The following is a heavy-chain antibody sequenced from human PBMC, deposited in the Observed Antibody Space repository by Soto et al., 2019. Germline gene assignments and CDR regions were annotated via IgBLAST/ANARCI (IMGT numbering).Heavy chain of an antibody. CDR2: INTDGSTT. Sequence: EVQLVESGGGLVQPGGSLRLSCAASEFTFNNYWIHWVRQVPGKGLEWVSRINTDGSTTNYADSVMGRFTISRDNADKTVYLQMNSLRDEDTAVYYCARGIYLKYGLDVWGQGATVTVSS. D-gene: IGHD3-16*02. CDR3: ARGIYLKYGLDV. V-gene: IGHV3-74*01. CDR1: EFTFNNYW. J-gene: IGHJ6*02.